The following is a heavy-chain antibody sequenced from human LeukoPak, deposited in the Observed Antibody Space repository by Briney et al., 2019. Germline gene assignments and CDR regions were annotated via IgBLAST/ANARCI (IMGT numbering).Heavy chain of an antibody. D-gene: IGHD3-22*01. CDR3: ARQLATYYYDSRGYTFDY. CDR2: IYYSGST. V-gene: IGHV4-39*01. J-gene: IGHJ4*02. CDR1: GGSISSSSYY. Sequence: SETLSLTCTVSGGSISSSSYYWGWIRQPPGKGLEWIGSIYYSGSTYYNPSLKSRVTISVDTSKNQFSLKLSSVTAADTAVYYCARQLATYYYDSRGYTFDYWGQGTLVTVSS.